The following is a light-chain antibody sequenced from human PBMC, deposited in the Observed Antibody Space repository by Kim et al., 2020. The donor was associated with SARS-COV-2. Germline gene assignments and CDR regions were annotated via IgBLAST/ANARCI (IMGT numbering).Light chain of an antibody. CDR2: QDG. CDR1: GLGEKF. CDR3: QAWDDSSVVV. Sequence: VSAGQPAGIDASGDGLGEKFFAWYQQKPGQSPVLVINQDGKRPSGIPERFSGSNSGNAATLTISGTQTMDEADYYCQAWDDSSVVVFGGGTQLTVL. J-gene: IGLJ3*02. V-gene: IGLV3-1*01.